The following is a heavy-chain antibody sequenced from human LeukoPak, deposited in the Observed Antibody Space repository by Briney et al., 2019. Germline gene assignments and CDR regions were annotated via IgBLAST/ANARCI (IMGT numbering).Heavy chain of an antibody. D-gene: IGHD1-26*01. CDR2: ISGSGGST. J-gene: IGHJ4*02. Sequence: GGSLRLSCAASGFTFSSYAMSWVRQAPGKGLEWVSAISGSGGSTYYADSVKGRFTISRDNFKNTLYLQMDSLRAEDTAVYYCAKGVLSGSYYWLSVDYWGQGTLVTVSS. V-gene: IGHV3-23*01. CDR1: GFTFSSYA. CDR3: AKGVLSGSYYWLSVDY.